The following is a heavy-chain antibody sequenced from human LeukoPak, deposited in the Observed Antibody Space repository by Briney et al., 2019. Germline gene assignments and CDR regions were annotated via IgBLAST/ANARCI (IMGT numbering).Heavy chain of an antibody. D-gene: IGHD3-10*01. V-gene: IGHV3-48*03. CDR1: GFTFSSYE. CDR3: WGPGSYYNPVYFDY. Sequence: GGSLRLSCAASGFTFSSYEMNWVRQAPGKGLEWVSYISSSGSTIYYADSVKGRFTISRDNAKNSLYLQMNSLRAEDTAVYYCWGPGSYYNPVYFDYWGQGTLVTVSS. J-gene: IGHJ4*02. CDR2: ISSSGSTI.